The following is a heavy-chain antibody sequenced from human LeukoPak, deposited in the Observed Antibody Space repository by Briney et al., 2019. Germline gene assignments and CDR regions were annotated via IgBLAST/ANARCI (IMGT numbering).Heavy chain of an antibody. CDR1: GFTFSSYS. CDR3: ARGIRSDSWSGYYLCYMDV. J-gene: IGHJ6*03. Sequence: GGSLRLSCAASGFTFSSYSMNWVRQAPGKGLEWVSSISSSSSYIYYADSVKGRFTISRDNAKNSLYLQMNSLRAEDTAVYYCARGIRSDSWSGYYLCYMDVWGKGTTVTVSS. CDR2: ISSSSSYI. V-gene: IGHV3-21*01. D-gene: IGHD3-3*01.